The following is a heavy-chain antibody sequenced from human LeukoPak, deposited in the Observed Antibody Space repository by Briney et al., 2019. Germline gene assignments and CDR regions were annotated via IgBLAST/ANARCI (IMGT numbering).Heavy chain of an antibody. D-gene: IGHD5-24*01. Sequence: PGGSLRLSCAASGFTFSSYAMSWVRQAPGKGLEWVSAISGSGGSTYYADSVKGRLTISRDNSKNTLYLQMNSLRAEDTAVYYCAKDPSGGDGYNFFDYWGQGTLVTVSS. CDR3: AKDPSGGDGYNFFDY. CDR2: ISGSGGST. J-gene: IGHJ4*02. CDR1: GFTFSSYA. V-gene: IGHV3-23*01.